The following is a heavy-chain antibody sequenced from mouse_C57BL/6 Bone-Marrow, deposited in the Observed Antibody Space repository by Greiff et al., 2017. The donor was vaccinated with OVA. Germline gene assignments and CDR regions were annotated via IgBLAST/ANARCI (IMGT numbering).Heavy chain of an antibody. V-gene: IGHV5-6*01. CDR1: GFTFSSYG. CDR2: ISSGGSYT. J-gene: IGHJ3*01. Sequence: EVQLQQSGGDLVKPGGSLKLSCAASGFTFSSYGMSWVRQTPDKRLEWVATISSGGSYTYYPDSVKGRFTISRDNAKNTLYLQMSSLKSEDTAMYYCARQGLLRTFAYWGQGTLVTVSA. D-gene: IGHD1-1*01. CDR3: ARQGLLRTFAY.